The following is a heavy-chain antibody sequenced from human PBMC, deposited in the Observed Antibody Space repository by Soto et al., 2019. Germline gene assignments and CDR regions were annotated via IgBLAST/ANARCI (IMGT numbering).Heavy chain of an antibody. Sequence: GGSLRLSCAASGFTFSSYGMHWVRQAPGKGLEWVAVIWYDGSNKYYADSVKGRFTISRDNSKNTLYLQMNSLRAEDTAVYYCARDSAYYDSSGYYYVSLYYYYGMDVWGQGTTVTVSS. J-gene: IGHJ6*02. CDR3: ARDSAYYDSSGYYYVSLYYYYGMDV. D-gene: IGHD3-22*01. CDR2: IWYDGSNK. V-gene: IGHV3-33*01. CDR1: GFTFSSYG.